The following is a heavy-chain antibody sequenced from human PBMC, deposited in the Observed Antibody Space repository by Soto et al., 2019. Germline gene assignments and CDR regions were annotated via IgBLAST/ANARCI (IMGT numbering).Heavy chain of an antibody. J-gene: IGHJ5*02. V-gene: IGHV1-69*06. CDR1: GGTFSSYA. Sequence: SVKVSCKASGGTFSSYAISWVRQAPGQGLEWMGGIIPIFGTANYAQKFQGRVTITADKSTSTAYMELRSLRSDDTAVYYCARDLGFRLQHHAGNWFDPWGPG. CDR2: IIPIFGTA. CDR3: ARDLGFRLQHHAGNWFDP. D-gene: IGHD3-16*01.